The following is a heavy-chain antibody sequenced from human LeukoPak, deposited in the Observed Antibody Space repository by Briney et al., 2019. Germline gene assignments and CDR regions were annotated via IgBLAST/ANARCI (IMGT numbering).Heavy chain of an antibody. CDR1: TVSGSSGNF. CDR3: ARELLGAPTPGAY. J-gene: IGHJ4*02. D-gene: IGHD1-26*01. CDR2: VHKSGRT. V-gene: IGHV4-4*02. Sequence: PSETLSLTCALSTVSGSSGNFWSWVRQPPGEGRDGIGEVHKSGRTNYNPSLKTRVTISIDASKNQLSLELTSVTAADTAVYYCARELLGAPTPGAYWGQGTRVTVSS.